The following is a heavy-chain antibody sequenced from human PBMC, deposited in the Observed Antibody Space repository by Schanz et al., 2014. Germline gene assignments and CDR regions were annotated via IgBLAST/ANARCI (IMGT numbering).Heavy chain of an antibody. CDR2: LSFDSRHI. Sequence: EVQLVESGGGLVKPGASLRLSCTASGFSFDSYNMNWVRQSPGKGLEWVAFLSFDSRHIYYADSVKGRFTISRDNAKSSLHLQMNSRRADDTAVYYCARDGVAATTDFEYWGQGALVTVSS. D-gene: IGHD1-1*01. J-gene: IGHJ4*02. CDR1: GFSFDSYN. V-gene: IGHV3-21*06. CDR3: ARDGVAATTDFEY.